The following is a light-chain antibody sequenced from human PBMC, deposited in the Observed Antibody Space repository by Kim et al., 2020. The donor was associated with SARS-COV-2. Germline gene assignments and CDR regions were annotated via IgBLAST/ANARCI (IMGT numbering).Light chain of an antibody. CDR2: EVS. Sequence: GQSITISCTGTNRDVGTYKFVSWYQQHPGKAPKLIIYEVSTRPSGISDRFSGSKSGNTASLTISGLQAEDEADYYCSSYAGHTISIFGGGTQLTVL. CDR3: SSYAGHTISI. V-gene: IGLV2-23*02. CDR1: NRDVGTYKF. J-gene: IGLJ2*01.